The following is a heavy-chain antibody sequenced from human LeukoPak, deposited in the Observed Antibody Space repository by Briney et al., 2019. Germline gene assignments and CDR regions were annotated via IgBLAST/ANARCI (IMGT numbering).Heavy chain of an antibody. CDR2: IIPIFGTA. Sequence: GASVKVSCKASGGTFSSYAISWVRQAPGQGLEWMGRIIPIFGTANYAQKFQGRVTITADESTSTAYMELSSLRSEDTAVYYCARSSEQWLVEKEYWYFDLWGRGTLVTVSS. D-gene: IGHD6-19*01. V-gene: IGHV1-69*13. CDR3: ARSSEQWLVEKEYWYFDL. J-gene: IGHJ2*01. CDR1: GGTFSSYA.